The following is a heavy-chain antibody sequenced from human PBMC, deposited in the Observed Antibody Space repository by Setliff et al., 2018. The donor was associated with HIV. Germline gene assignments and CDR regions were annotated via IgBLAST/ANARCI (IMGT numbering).Heavy chain of an antibody. CDR3: NTDFLWNSLSFFDY. Sequence: PGGSLILSCVASGFTFNTAYMSWVRQAPGKGLEWVGRIKSKTDGGTADYAAPVKGRFTISRDDSKNTLFLQINSLKTDDTAVYYCNTDFLWNSLSFFDYWGQGTLVTVSS. J-gene: IGHJ4*02. V-gene: IGHV3-15*01. D-gene: IGHD1-1*01. CDR2: IKSKTDGGTA. CDR1: GFTFNTAY.